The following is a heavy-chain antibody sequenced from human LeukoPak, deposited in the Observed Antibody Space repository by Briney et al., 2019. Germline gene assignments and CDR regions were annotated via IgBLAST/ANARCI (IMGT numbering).Heavy chain of an antibody. D-gene: IGHD3-22*01. V-gene: IGHV4-39*07. CDR1: GGSISSSSYY. CDR3: ARGLRGSSGH. CDR2: IYYSGST. J-gene: IGHJ3*01. Sequence: PSETLSLTCTVSGGSISSSSYYWGWNRQPPGKGLEWIGSIYYSGSTYYNPSLKSRVTISVDTSKNQFSLKLSSVTAADTAVYYCARGLRGSSGHWGQGTMVTVSS.